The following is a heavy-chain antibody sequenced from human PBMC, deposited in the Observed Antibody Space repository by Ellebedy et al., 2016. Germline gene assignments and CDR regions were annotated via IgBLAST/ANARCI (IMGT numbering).Heavy chain of an antibody. V-gene: IGHV1-18*04. CDR3: AKTSGWGYGEN. CDR1: GYTFTTFS. Sequence: ASVKVSCXASGYTFTTFSITWVRQVPGQGLEWMGFVNTFSGNTKFAQKFQGRVSMTTDSSTHTAYMDLRSLRSGDTAMYYCAKTSGWGYGENWGQGTLVTVSS. D-gene: IGHD3-10*01. CDR2: VNTFSGNT. J-gene: IGHJ4*02.